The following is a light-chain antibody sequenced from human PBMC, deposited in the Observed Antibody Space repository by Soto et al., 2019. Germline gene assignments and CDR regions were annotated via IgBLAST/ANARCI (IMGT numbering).Light chain of an antibody. V-gene: IGKV1-5*01. CDR3: QQYNSCL. CDR1: QSIRSW. J-gene: IGKJ1*01. Sequence: DIQLTQSPSTLSASVGDRVTITCRASQSIRSWLAWYQQKPGKAPKLLIYDASNLERGVPSRFSGSGSGTEFTLTISRLQPDDFATYFCQQYNSCLFGQGTKVEIK. CDR2: DAS.